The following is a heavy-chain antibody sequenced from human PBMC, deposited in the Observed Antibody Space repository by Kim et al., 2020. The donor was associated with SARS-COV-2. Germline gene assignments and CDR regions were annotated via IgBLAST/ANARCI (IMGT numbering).Heavy chain of an antibody. CDR2: SI. V-gene: IGHV3-9*01. D-gene: IGHD2-15*01. CDR3: AKEGSRGGGY. J-gene: IGHJ4*02. Sequence: SIGYADSVNGRFTISRDNAKKFLYLQMNSLRAEDTALYYCAKEGSRGGGYWGQGTLVTVSS.